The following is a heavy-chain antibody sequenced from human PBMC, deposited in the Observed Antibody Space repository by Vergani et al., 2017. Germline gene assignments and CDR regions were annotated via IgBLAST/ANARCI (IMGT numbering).Heavy chain of an antibody. CDR3: ARESGITIFGVVTTTYYYYMDV. Sequence: QVQLQESGPGLVKPSETLSLTCTVSGGSISSYYWSWIRQPAGKGLEWIGRIYTNGSTSYNPSLKSRVTMSVDTSKNQFSLKLSSVTAADTAVYYCARESGITIFGVVTTTYYYYMDVWGKGTTVTVSS. D-gene: IGHD3-3*01. J-gene: IGHJ6*03. V-gene: IGHV4-4*07. CDR1: GGSISSYY. CDR2: IYTNGST.